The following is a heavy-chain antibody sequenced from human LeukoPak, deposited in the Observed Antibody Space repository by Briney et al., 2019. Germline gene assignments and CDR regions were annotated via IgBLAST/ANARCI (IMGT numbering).Heavy chain of an antibody. CDR2: IYYSGHT. V-gene: IGHV4-31*03. J-gene: IGHJ5*02. Sequence: PSQTLSLTCTVSGASISSEGYYWSWIRQHPGEGLELIGFIYYSGHTYYNPSLKSRVSISLDASKSQISLKLSSATAADTAIYYCATIRTGANWYDPWGQGTPVTVSS. CDR1: GASISSEGYY. CDR3: ATIRTGANWYDP. D-gene: IGHD1-1*01.